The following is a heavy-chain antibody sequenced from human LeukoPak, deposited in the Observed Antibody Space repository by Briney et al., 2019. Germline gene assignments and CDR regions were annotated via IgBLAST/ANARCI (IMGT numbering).Heavy chain of an antibody. V-gene: IGHV3-30*04. CDR2: ISYDGSNK. Sequence: GRSLRLSCAASGFTFSSYAMQWVRQAPGKGLEWVAVISYDGSNKYYADSVKGRFTISRDNSNNTLYLQMNRLRAEDTAVYYCAGEVYGSGSYYNFRFDPWGQGTLVTVSS. D-gene: IGHD3-10*01. J-gene: IGHJ5*02. CDR3: AGEVYGSGSYYNFRFDP. CDR1: GFTFSSYA.